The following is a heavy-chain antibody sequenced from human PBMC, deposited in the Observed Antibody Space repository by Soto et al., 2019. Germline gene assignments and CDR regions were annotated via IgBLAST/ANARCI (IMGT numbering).Heavy chain of an antibody. D-gene: IGHD2-15*01. CDR3: ANPGYCSGGSCPSRYFQH. V-gene: IGHV3-23*01. CDR2: ISGSGGST. CDR1: GFTFSSYA. Sequence: PGGSLRLSCAASGFTFSSYAMSWFRQAPGKGLEWVSVISGSGGSTHYADSVKGRFTISRDNSKNTLYLQMNSLRAEDTAVYYCANPGYCSGGSCPSRYFQHWGQGTLVTVSS. J-gene: IGHJ1*01.